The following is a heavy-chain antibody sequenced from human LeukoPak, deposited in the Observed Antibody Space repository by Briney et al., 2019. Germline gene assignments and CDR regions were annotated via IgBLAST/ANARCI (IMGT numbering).Heavy chain of an antibody. CDR3: ARDRVAAAGYFDY. CDR1: GGSISSSNW. V-gene: IGHV4-4*02. J-gene: IGHJ4*02. D-gene: IGHD6-13*01. Sequence: PSETLSLTCAVSGGSISSSNWWSWVRQPPGKGLEWIGETYHSGSTNYNPSLKSRVTISVDKSKNQFSLKLSSVTAADTAVYYCARDRVAAAGYFDYWGQGTLVTVSS. CDR2: TYHSGST.